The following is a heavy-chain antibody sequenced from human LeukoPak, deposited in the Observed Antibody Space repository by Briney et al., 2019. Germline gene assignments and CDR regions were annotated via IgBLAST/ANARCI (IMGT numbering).Heavy chain of an antibody. V-gene: IGHV1-18*01. CDR1: GYTFTSYG. J-gene: IGHJ3*02. D-gene: IGHD3-9*01. CDR2: ISAYNGNT. CDR3: ARDRVGDDILTGYPSVIDAFDI. Sequence: ASVKVSCKASGYTFTSYGISWVRQAPGQGLEWMGWISAYNGNTNYAQKLQGRVTMTTDTSTSTAYMELRSLGSDDTAVYYCARDRVGDDILTGYPSVIDAFDIWGQGTMVTVSS.